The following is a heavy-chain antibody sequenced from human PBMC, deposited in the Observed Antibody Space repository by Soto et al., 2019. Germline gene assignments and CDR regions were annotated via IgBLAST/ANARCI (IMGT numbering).Heavy chain of an antibody. V-gene: IGHV1-2*02. J-gene: IGHJ4*02. Sequence: QVQLVQSGAEVKKPGASVKVSCKASGYTFTDYFIHWVRQAPGQGLEWMGWINPKSGGTNYAPNFQGRVTMTRDTSTSTAYMELTWLRSDDTAVHYCARSRRSTAIQDDHWGQGTLVTVSS. CDR3: ARSRRSTAIQDDH. CDR1: GYTFTDYF. D-gene: IGHD2-21*02. CDR2: INPKSGGT.